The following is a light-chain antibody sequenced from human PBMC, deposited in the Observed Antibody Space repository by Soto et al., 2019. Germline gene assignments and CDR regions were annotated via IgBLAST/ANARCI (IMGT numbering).Light chain of an antibody. Sequence: EIVMTQSPATLSVSPGERATLSCRASQSVSSNLAWYQQKPGQAPRLLIYGASTRATGIPARFSGSGSGTEFTLTLSSLQPEDFAVYYGQQYNSWPGTFGQGTKV. CDR1: QSVSSN. CDR2: GAS. J-gene: IGKJ1*01. V-gene: IGKV3-15*01. CDR3: QQYNSWPGT.